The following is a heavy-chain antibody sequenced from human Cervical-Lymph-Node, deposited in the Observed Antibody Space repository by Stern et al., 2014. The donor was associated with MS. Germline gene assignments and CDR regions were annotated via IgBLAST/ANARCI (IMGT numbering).Heavy chain of an antibody. CDR2: ITSSSTYT. J-gene: IGHJ4*02. CDR1: AFTFSNHY. CDR3: ARIPRGYSYDQYYFDY. V-gene: IGHV3-11*06. Sequence: VQLVESGGGLVKPGGSLRLSCAASAFTFSNHYMSWIRQAPGKGLDWVSYITSSSTYTNYADSVKGRFTISRDNAKNSLYLQMNSLRVEDTAVYYCARIPRGYSYDQYYFDYWGQGTLVTVSS. D-gene: IGHD5-18*01.